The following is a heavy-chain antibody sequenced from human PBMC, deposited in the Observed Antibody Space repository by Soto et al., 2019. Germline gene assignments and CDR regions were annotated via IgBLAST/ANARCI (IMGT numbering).Heavy chain of an antibody. V-gene: IGHV1-3*05. J-gene: IGHJ4*02. D-gene: IGHD2-21*02. CDR3: ARSIVVVTALDY. CDR1: GYTFTSYA. CDR2: INAGNGNP. Sequence: QVQLVQSGAEEKNPGASVKVSCKASGYTFTSYAMHWVRQAPGQRLEWMGWINAGNGNPKYSQKFQGRVTITRDTSASTAYMELSSLRSEDTAVYYCARSIVVVTALDYWGQGTLVTVSS.